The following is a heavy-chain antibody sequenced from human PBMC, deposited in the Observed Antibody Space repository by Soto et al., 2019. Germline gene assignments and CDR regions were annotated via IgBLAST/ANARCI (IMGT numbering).Heavy chain of an antibody. CDR1: GFTFSSYA. V-gene: IGHV3-23*01. D-gene: IGHD1-1*01. J-gene: IGHJ4*02. CDR3: AKDRATERFWGSVLDNTYFDY. Sequence: GGSLRLSCAASGFTFSSYAMSWVRQAPGKGLEWVSAISGSGGSTYYADSVKGRFTISRDNSKNTLYLQMNSLRAEDTAVYYCAKDRATERFWGSVLDNTYFDYWGQGTLVTVSS. CDR2: ISGSGGST.